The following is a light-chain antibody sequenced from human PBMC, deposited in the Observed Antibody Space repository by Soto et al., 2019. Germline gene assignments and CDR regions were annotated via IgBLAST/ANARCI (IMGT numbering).Light chain of an antibody. V-gene: IGKV3-20*01. Sequence: EIFVTQSPAILSVSPGEGATLSCRASQSVSSSYLAWYQQKPGQAPRLLIYGASSRATGIPDRFSGSGSGTDFTLTISRLEPEDFAVYYCQQYGSSPTTFGQGTKVDIK. CDR2: GAS. CDR3: QQYGSSPTT. J-gene: IGKJ1*01. CDR1: QSVSSSY.